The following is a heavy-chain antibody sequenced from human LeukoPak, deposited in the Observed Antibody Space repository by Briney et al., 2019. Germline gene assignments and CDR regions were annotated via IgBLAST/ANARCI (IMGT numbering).Heavy chain of an antibody. J-gene: IGHJ3*02. D-gene: IGHD1-26*01. CDR3: AKDGPIVGATTFFHDAFDI. V-gene: IGHV3-30*02. CDR2: IRYDGSNK. CDR1: GFTFSSYG. Sequence: GGSLRLSCAASGFTFSSYGMHWVRQAPGRGLEGVAFIRYDGSNKYYADSVKGRFTISRDNSKNTLYLQMNSLRAEDTAVYYCAKDGPIVGATTFFHDAFDIWGQGTMVTVSS.